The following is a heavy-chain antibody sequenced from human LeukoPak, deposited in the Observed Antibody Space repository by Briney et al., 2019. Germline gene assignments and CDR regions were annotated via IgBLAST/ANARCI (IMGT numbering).Heavy chain of an antibody. CDR1: GFTFSSYE. CDR2: ISSSGNTI. J-gene: IGHJ4*02. Sequence: PGGSLRLSCAASGFTFSSYEMNWVRQAPGKGLEWVSYISSSGNTIYYADSVKGRFTISRDNAKNSLYLLMNSLRAEDTAVYYCARALRTVWGYYFDYWGQGTLVTVSP. V-gene: IGHV3-48*03. D-gene: IGHD4-17*01. CDR3: ARALRTVWGYYFDY.